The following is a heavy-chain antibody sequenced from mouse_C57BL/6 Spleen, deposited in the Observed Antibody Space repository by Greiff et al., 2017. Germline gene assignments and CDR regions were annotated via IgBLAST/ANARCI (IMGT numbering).Heavy chain of an antibody. CDR3: AGLLPVAY. D-gene: IGHD2-3*01. CDR2: IWGDGST. V-gene: IGHV2-3*01. J-gene: IGHJ3*01. CDR1: GFSLTSYG. Sequence: QVQLKESGPGLVAPSQSLSITCTVSGFSLTSYGVSWVRQPPGKGLEWLGVIWGDGSTNDHSALISSLSISKDNSKSHVFLKLNSLLTDDTATYYCAGLLPVAYWGQGTLVTVSA.